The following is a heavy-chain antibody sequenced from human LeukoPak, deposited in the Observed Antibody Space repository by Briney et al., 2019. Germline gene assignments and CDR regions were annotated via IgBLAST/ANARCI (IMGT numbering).Heavy chain of an antibody. J-gene: IGHJ4*02. V-gene: IGHV3-23*01. Sequence: GGSLRLSCAASGFTFSSYTMSWVRQAPGKGLEWVSGISGSGLTTYYADSVKGRFTISRDNSKHTLYLQMNGLRAEGTAVYYCAKGKSGSYYPPFDYWGQGTLVTVSS. CDR3: AKGKSGSYYPPFDY. D-gene: IGHD1-26*01. CDR1: GFTFSSYT. CDR2: ISGSGLTT.